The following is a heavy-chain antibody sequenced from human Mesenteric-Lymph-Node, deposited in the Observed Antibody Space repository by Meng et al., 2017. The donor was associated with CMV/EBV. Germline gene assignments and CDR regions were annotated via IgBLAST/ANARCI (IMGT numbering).Heavy chain of an antibody. CDR3: ARGVQLWALPLGY. CDR2: INHSGST. J-gene: IGHJ4*02. CDR1: GGSFSGYY. V-gene: IGHV4-34*01. Sequence: AVYGGSFSGYYWSWIRQPPGKGLEWIGEINHSGSTNYNPSLKSRVTISVDTSKNQFSLKLSSVTAADTAVYYCARGVQLWALPLGYWGQGTPVTSPQ. D-gene: IGHD5-18*01.